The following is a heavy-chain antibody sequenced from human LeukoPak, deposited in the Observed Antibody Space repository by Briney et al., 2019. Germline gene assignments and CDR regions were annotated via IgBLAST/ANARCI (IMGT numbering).Heavy chain of an antibody. CDR2: ISSSSSYI. CDR1: GFTFSSYS. J-gene: IGHJ3*02. Sequence: PGGSLRLSCAASGFTFSSYSMNWVRQAPGKGLEWVSSISSSSSYIYYADSVKGRFTISRDNAKNSLYLQMNSLRAEDTAVYCCAREPRGGTSSDAFDIWGQGTMVTVSS. D-gene: IGHD2-2*01. V-gene: IGHV3-21*01. CDR3: AREPRGGTSSDAFDI.